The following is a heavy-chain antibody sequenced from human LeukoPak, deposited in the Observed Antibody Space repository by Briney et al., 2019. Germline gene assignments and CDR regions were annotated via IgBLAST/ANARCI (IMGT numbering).Heavy chain of an antibody. CDR1: GGSISSYY. CDR3: ARHGDSVGATRSASDAFDI. CDR2: IYYSGST. D-gene: IGHD1-26*01. V-gene: IGHV4-59*08. J-gene: IGHJ3*02. Sequence: SETLSLTCTVSGGSISSYYWSWIRQPPGKGLEWIGYIYYSGSTNYNPSLKSRVTISVDTSKNQFSLKLSSVTAADTAVYYCARHGDSVGATRSASDAFDIWGQGTMVTVSS.